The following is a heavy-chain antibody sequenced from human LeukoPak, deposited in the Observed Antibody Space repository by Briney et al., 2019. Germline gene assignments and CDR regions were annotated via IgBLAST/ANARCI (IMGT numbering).Heavy chain of an antibody. J-gene: IGHJ4*02. CDR1: GFTLRGYG. CDR2: IRYDGSDK. V-gene: IGHV3-30*02. D-gene: IGHD1-1*01. Sequence: GGPLRLSCAASGFTLRGYGMHWVRQAPGKGLEWVAFIRYDGSDKSYADSVKGRFTISRDNSENTLYLQINSLRVEDTAVYYCAKDTPTTGYHLDSWGQGTLVTVSS. CDR3: AKDTPTTGYHLDS.